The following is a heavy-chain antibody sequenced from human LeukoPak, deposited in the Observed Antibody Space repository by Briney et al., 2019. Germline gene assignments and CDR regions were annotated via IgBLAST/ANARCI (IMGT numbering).Heavy chain of an antibody. CDR1: GGTFSSYA. D-gene: IGHD2-15*01. CDR3: ARDCSGGSCYSLAFDI. J-gene: IGHJ3*02. V-gene: IGHV1-69*01. CDR2: IIPIFGTA. Sequence: GSSVKVSCKASGGTFSSYAISWVRQAPGQGLECMGGIIPIFGTANYAQEFQGRVTITADESTSTAYMELSSLRSEDTAVYYCARDCSGGSCYSLAFDIWGQGTMVTVSS.